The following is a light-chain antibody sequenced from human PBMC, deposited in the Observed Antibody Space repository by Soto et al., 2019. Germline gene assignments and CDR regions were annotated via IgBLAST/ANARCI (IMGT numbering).Light chain of an antibody. CDR1: QTVSNNY. Sequence: EFVLTQSPGALSLSPGERATLSCRASQTVSNNYLAWYQQKPGQAPRLLIYDASSRATGIPVRFSGSGSGTEFTLTTSSLQSEDFAVYHCHQYDAGPYTFGQGTKVDIK. CDR3: HQYDAGPYT. V-gene: IGKV3-20*01. J-gene: IGKJ2*01. CDR2: DAS.